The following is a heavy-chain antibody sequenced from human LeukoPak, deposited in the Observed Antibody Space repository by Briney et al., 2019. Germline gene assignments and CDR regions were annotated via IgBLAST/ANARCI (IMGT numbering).Heavy chain of an antibody. CDR3: ARSDSRRRSYYFDY. CDR2: ISSSGSTR. Sequence: GGSLRLSCAASGFTFSDYYMSWIRQAPGKGLEWVSYISSSGSTRYYADSVKGRFTISRDNAKNSLYLQMNSLRAEDTAVYYCARSDSRRRSYYFDYWGQGTLVTVSS. V-gene: IGHV3-11*04. D-gene: IGHD3-22*01. CDR1: GFTFSDYY. J-gene: IGHJ4*02.